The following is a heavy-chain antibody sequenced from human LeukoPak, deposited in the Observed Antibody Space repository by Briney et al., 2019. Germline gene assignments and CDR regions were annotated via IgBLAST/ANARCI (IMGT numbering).Heavy chain of an antibody. Sequence: SETLSLTCAVYGGSFSGYYWSWIRQPPGKGLEWIGEINHSGSTDYNPSLKSRVTISVDTSKNQFSLKLSSVTAADTAVYYCARASDYDFWSGYPAWFDYWGQGTLVTVSS. D-gene: IGHD3-3*01. V-gene: IGHV4-34*01. J-gene: IGHJ4*02. CDR1: GGSFSGYY. CDR3: ARASDYDFWSGYPAWFDY. CDR2: INHSGST.